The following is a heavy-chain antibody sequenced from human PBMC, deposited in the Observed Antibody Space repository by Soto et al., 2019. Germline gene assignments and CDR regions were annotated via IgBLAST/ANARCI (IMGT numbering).Heavy chain of an antibody. D-gene: IGHD3-9*01. CDR1: GGTFSSYA. J-gene: IGHJ6*02. V-gene: IGHV1-69*13. CDR3: ARYRRDILTGYYNYCYGMDV. Sequence: SVKVSCKASGGTFSSYAISWVRQAPGQGLEWMGGIIPIFGTANYAQKFQGRVTITADESTSTAYMELSSLRSEDTAVYYCARYRRDILTGYYNYCYGMDVWGQGTTVTVSS. CDR2: IIPIFGTA.